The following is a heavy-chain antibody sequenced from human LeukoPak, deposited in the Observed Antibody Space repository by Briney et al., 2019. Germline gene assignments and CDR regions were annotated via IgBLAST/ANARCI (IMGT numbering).Heavy chain of an antibody. CDR1: GGSISSYY. CDR2: IYYSGST. J-gene: IGHJ4*02. CDR3: ARDNQLRYFDY. D-gene: IGHD2-2*02. Sequence: SETLSLTCTVSGGSISSYYWSWIRQPSGKGLEWIGYIYYSGSTNYNPSLKSRVTISVDTSKNQFSLKLSSVTAADTAVYYCARDNQLRYFDYWGQGTQVTVSS. V-gene: IGHV4-59*01.